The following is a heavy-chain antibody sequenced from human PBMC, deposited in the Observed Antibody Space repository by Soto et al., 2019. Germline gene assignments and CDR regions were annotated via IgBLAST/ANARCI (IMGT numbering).Heavy chain of an antibody. V-gene: IGHV3-64*01. CDR1: GFTFSSYA. Sequence: GGSLRLSCAASGFTFSSYAMHWVRQAPGKGLEYVSAISSNGGSTYYANSVKGRFTISRDNSKNTLYLQMGSLRAEDMAVYYCARGGYFDWLFRGYFDYWGQGTLVTVSS. D-gene: IGHD3-9*01. CDR2: ISSNGGST. CDR3: ARGGYFDWLFRGYFDY. J-gene: IGHJ4*02.